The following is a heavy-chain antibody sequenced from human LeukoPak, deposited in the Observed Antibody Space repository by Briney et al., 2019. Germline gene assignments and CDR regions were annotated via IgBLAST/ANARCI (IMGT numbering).Heavy chain of an antibody. D-gene: IGHD3-10*01. Sequence: ASVKVSCKASGYGFTRYFIHWVRQAPGQGLEWMGWISAYNGNTNYAQKLQGRVTMTTDTSTSTAYMELRSLRSDDTAVYYCARTRGDYRFDYWGQGTLVTVSS. J-gene: IGHJ4*02. V-gene: IGHV1-18*04. CDR3: ARTRGDYRFDY. CDR2: ISAYNGNT. CDR1: GYGFTRYF.